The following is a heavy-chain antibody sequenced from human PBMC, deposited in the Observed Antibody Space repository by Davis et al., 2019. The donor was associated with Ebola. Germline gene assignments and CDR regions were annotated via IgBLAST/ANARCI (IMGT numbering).Heavy chain of an antibody. CDR1: GGSISSGDYY. Sequence: PSETLSLSCTVSGGSISSGDYYWSWIRQPPGKGLEWIGYIYYSGSTYYNPSLKSRVTISVDTSKNQFSLKLSSVTAADTAVYYCARGEGYCTNGVCYKEYYFDYWGQGTLVTVSS. V-gene: IGHV4-30-4*01. J-gene: IGHJ4*02. CDR2: IYYSGST. D-gene: IGHD2-8*01. CDR3: ARGEGYCTNGVCYKEYYFDY.